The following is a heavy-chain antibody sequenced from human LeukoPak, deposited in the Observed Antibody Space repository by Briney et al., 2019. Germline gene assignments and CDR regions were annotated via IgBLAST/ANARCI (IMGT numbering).Heavy chain of an antibody. CDR3: ATVHFRRGIHFDY. V-gene: IGHV1-24*01. Sequence: EASVTVSCKVSGYTLTELSMHWVRQAPGKGLEWMGGFDPEDGETIYAQKFQGRVTMTEDTSTDTAYMELSSLRSEDTAVYYCATVHFRRGIHFDYWGQGTLVTVSS. D-gene: IGHD2/OR15-2a*01. CDR1: GYTLTELS. CDR2: FDPEDGET. J-gene: IGHJ4*02.